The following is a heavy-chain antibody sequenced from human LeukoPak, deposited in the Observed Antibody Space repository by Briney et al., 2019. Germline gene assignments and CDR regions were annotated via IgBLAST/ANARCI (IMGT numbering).Heavy chain of an antibody. CDR3: ARAGPLGYCSSTSCYFGWFDP. CDR1: GYTFTSYA. V-gene: IGHV1-3*01. CDR2: INAGNGNT. D-gene: IGHD2-2*03. Sequence: GASVKVSCKASGYTFTSYAMHWVRQAPGQGLEWMGWINAGNGNTKYSQKFQGRVTITRDTSASTAYMELSSLRSEDTAVYYCARAGPLGYCSSTSCYFGWFDPWGQGTLVTVSS. J-gene: IGHJ5*02.